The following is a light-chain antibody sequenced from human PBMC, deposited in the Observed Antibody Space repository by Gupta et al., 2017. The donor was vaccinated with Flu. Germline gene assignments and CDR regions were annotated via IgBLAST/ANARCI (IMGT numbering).Light chain of an antibody. Sequence: EIVLTQSPGTLSVSPGESATLSCRASQSINLNYVAWFQQKSGQAPRLLIYAASSRATGIPDRFSGGGCGTDFTLTISRREPEDFAVYYCQQDGSTRGYTFGQGTHLEN. CDR1: QSINLNY. CDR3: QQDGSTRGYT. J-gene: IGKJ2*01. V-gene: IGKV3-20*01. CDR2: AAS.